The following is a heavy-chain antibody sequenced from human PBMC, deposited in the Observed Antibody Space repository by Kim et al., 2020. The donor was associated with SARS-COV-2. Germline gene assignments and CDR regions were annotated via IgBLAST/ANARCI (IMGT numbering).Heavy chain of an antibody. CDR1: GGSISSSNW. D-gene: IGHD6-19*01. CDR2: IYHSGRT. Sequence: SETLSLTCAVSGGSISSSNWWSWVRQPPGKGLEWIGEIYHSGRTNYNPPLKSRVTISVDKSKNQFSLKLSSVTAADTAVYYCARVRGNIAVAYFDYWGQGTLVTVSS. J-gene: IGHJ4*02. V-gene: IGHV4-4*02. CDR3: ARVRGNIAVAYFDY.